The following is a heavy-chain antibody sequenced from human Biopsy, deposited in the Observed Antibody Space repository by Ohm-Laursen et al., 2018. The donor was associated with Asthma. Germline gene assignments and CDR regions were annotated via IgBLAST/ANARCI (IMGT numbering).Heavy chain of an antibody. V-gene: IGHV4-59*07. J-gene: IGHJ4*02. CDR3: AGFCSGGNCPDH. CDR1: GVSIRSYY. D-gene: IGHD2-15*01. CDR2: IHYSGST. Sequence: SDTLSLTCTVSGVSIRSYYWTWIRQPPGKGLEWIGNIHYSGSTYSNPSLKSRVTISVDTSRKQISLRLSSVTAADTAVHYCAGFCSGGNCPDHWGQGTLVTVSS.